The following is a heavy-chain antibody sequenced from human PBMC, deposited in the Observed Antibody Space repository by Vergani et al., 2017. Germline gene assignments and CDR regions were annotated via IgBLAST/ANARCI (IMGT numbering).Heavy chain of an antibody. J-gene: IGHJ4*02. CDR1: GYTFTSYG. CDR2: ISADNGNT. V-gene: IGHV1-18*04. Sequence: QVQLVQSGAEVKKPGASVKVSCKASGYTFTSYGISWVRQAPGQGLEWMGWISADNGNTNYAQKLQGRVTMTTDTSTSTAYRELRSLRSDDTAVYYCATTPEYSSSSGEDYGGQGTLVTVSS. D-gene: IGHD6-6*01. CDR3: ATTPEYSSSSGEDY.